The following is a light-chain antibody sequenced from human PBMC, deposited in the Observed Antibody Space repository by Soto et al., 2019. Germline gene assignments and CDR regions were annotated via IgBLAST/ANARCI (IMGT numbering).Light chain of an antibody. Sequence: EIVVTQSPATLSLSPGERATLSCRASQSVRKYLAWYQQKPGQAPRLLIYDASNRATGIPARLSGSGSGTDFTLTISSIEPEDFAVYYCQQRSFWITVGQGTRLEIK. CDR2: DAS. CDR1: QSVRKY. CDR3: QQRSFWIT. V-gene: IGKV3-11*01. J-gene: IGKJ5*01.